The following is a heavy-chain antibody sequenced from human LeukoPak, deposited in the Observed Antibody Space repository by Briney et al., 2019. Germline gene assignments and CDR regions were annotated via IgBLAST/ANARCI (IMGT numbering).Heavy chain of an antibody. CDR1: GSTFSSYA. CDR3: ARVPNYYYYGMDV. J-gene: IGHJ6*02. CDR2: ISGSGGST. Sequence: GGCLRLSCAASGSTFSSYAMSWVRQAPGKGLEWVSAISGSGGSTHYADSVKGRFTISGDNSKNTLYLQMNSLRAEDTAVYYCARVPNYYYYGMDVWGQGTTVTVSS. V-gene: IGHV3-23*01.